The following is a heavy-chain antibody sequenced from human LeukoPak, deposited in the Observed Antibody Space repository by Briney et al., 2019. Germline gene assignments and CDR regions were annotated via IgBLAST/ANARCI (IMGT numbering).Heavy chain of an antibody. CDR3: AKDNDDYYGSGSYFDY. Sequence: GGSLRLSCAASGFTFDDYAMHWVRQAPGKGLEWVSGISWNSGSIGYADSVKGRFTISRDNAKNSLYLQMNSLRAEDTALYYCAKDNDDYYGSGSYFDYWGQGTLVTVSS. D-gene: IGHD3-10*01. CDR2: ISWNSGSI. J-gene: IGHJ4*02. CDR1: GFTFDDYA. V-gene: IGHV3-9*01.